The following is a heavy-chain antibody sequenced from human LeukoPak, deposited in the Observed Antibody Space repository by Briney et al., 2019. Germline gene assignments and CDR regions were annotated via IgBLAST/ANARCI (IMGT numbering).Heavy chain of an antibody. CDR3: ARDKSLTGVDY. J-gene: IGHJ4*02. D-gene: IGHD3-9*01. CDR2: IYHSGST. Sequence: SETLSLTCTVSGGSISSSSYYWGWIRQPPGKGLEWIGSIYHSGSTYYNPSLKSRVTISVDTSKNQFSLKLSSVTAADTAVYYCARDKSLTGVDYWGQGTLVTVSS. CDR1: GGSISSSSYY. V-gene: IGHV4-39*07.